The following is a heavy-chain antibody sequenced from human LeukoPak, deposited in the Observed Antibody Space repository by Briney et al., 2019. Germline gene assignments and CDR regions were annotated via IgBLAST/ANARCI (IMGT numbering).Heavy chain of an antibody. V-gene: IGHV5-51*01. D-gene: IGHD4-11*01. CDR3: ARHPPYDYSNYVGYCYYMDV. Sequence: GESLKISCKGSGYSFMSYWIGWVRQKPGKGLEWMGIINPADSKTRYSPSFQGQVSISADKSISTAYLQWSSLKASDTAMYYCARHPPYDYSNYVGYCYYMDVWGKGTTVTVSS. CDR1: GYSFMSYW. J-gene: IGHJ6*03. CDR2: INPADSKT.